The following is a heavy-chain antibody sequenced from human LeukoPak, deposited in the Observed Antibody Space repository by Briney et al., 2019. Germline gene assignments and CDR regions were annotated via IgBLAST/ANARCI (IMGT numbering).Heavy chain of an antibody. J-gene: IGHJ4*02. CDR3: AKDLTAADNYYFDY. Sequence: ETLSLTCTVSGGSISSYYWSWVRQAPGKGLEWVSAISGSGGSTYYADSVKGRFTISRDNSRNTLYLQMNSLRAEDTAVYYCAKDLTAADNYYFDYWGQGTLVTVSS. D-gene: IGHD6-13*01. CDR1: GGSISSYY. CDR2: ISGSGGST. V-gene: IGHV3-23*01.